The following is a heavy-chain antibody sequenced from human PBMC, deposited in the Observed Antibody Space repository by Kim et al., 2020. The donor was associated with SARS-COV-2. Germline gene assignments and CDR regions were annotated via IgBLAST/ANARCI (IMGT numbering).Heavy chain of an antibody. D-gene: IGHD3-3*01. CDR2: ISYDGSNK. V-gene: IGHV3-30*18. CDR3: AKTTHYTEGWFDP. CDR1: GFTFSSYG. Sequence: GGSLRLSCAASGFTFSSYGMHWVRQAPGKGLEWVAVISYDGSNKYYADSVKGRFTISRDNSKNTLYLQMNSLRAEDTAVYYCAKTTHYTEGWFDPWGQGT. J-gene: IGHJ5*02.